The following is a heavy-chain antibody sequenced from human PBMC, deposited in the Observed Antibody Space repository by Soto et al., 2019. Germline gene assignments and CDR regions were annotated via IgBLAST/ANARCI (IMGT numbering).Heavy chain of an antibody. CDR3: AADYYTAMASNYYYYGMDV. Sequence: SVKVSCKASGFTFTSSAVQWVRQARGQRLEWIGWIVVGSGNTNYAQKFQERVTITRDMSTSTAYMELSSLRSEDTAVYYCAADYYTAMASNYYYYGMDVWGQGTTVTVSS. V-gene: IGHV1-58*01. CDR1: GFTFTSSA. J-gene: IGHJ6*02. CDR2: IVVGSGNT. D-gene: IGHD5-18*01.